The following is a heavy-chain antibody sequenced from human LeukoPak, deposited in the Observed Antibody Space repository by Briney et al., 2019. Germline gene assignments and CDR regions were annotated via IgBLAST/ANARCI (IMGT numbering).Heavy chain of an antibody. D-gene: IGHD3/OR15-3a*01. V-gene: IGHV3-7*01. CDR3: ARDAGTGFDY. CDR2: IKEDASAK. Sequence: PGGSLRLSXAASGFTFSRYWMTWVRQAPGKGLEWVANIKEDASAKYYVDSVKGRFTISKDNAKNSLYLQMNSLRAEDMAVYYCARDAGTGFDYWGQGILVIVSS. CDR1: GFTFSRYW. J-gene: IGHJ4*02.